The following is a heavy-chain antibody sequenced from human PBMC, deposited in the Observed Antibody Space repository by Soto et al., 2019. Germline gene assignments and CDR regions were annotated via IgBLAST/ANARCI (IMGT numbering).Heavy chain of an antibody. CDR2: INHSGST. CDR3: ARTSRFDC. Sequence: QVQLQQWGAGLLKPSETLSLTCAVYCGSFSSYYWSWIRQPPGKGLEWIGEINHSGSTNYNPSLTSLVTMSVDTSNNQFSLKLSSVTAADTAVYYCARTSRFDCWGQGTLVTVSS. V-gene: IGHV4-34*01. D-gene: IGHD6-6*01. J-gene: IGHJ4*02. CDR1: CGSFSSYY.